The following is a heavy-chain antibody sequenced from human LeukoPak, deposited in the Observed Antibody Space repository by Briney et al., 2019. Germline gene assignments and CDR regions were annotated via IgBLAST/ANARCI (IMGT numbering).Heavy chain of an antibody. CDR1: GGSISSGDYY. CDR2: IYYSGST. V-gene: IGHV4-30-4*08. D-gene: IGHD4-17*01. J-gene: IGHJ5*02. Sequence: SETLSLTCTVSGGSISSGDYYWSWIRQPPGKGLEWIGYIYYSGSTYYNPSLKSRVTISVDTSKNQFSLKLSSVTAADTAVYYCARENYGDYGWLDPWGQGTLVTVSS. CDR3: ARENYGDYGWLDP.